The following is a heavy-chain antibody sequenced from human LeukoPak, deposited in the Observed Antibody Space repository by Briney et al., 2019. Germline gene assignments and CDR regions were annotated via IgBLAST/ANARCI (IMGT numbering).Heavy chain of an antibody. CDR2: INHSGST. CDR3: ASGYYDILTGYSNPHFDY. D-gene: IGHD3-9*01. J-gene: IGHJ4*02. CDR1: GGSFSGYY. Sequence: SETLSLTCAVYGGSFSGYYWSWIRQPPGKGLEWIGEINHSGSTNYNPSLKNRVTISVDTSKNQFSLKLSSVTAADTAVYYCASGYYDILTGYSNPHFDYWGQGTLVTVSS. V-gene: IGHV4-34*01.